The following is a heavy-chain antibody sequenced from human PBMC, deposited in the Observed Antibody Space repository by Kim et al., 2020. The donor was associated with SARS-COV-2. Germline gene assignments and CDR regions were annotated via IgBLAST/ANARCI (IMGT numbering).Heavy chain of an antibody. Sequence: SETLSLTCTVSGGSISSSSYYWGWIRQPPGKGLEWIGSIYYSGSTYYNPSLKSRVTISVDTSKNQFSLKLSSVTAADTAVYYCARRRYCSGGSCYYYYYGMDVWGQGTTVTVSS. CDR1: GGSISSSSYY. CDR2: IYYSGST. V-gene: IGHV4-39*01. CDR3: ARRRYCSGGSCYYYYYGMDV. J-gene: IGHJ6*02. D-gene: IGHD2-15*01.